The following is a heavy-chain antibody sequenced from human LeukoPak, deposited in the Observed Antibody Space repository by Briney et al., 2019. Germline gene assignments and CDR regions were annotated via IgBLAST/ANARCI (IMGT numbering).Heavy chain of an antibody. CDR2: ISGSVVST. Sequence: GGSLRLSCAASGFTFSSYAMSWRRQPPGKGLEGFSAISGSVVSTYYADSVKGRFTISGDNSKNTLYLQMNSLRAEDTAVYYCAKLGLAFPVTTWPDVYFSDYWGQGTLVTVSS. V-gene: IGHV3-23*01. CDR3: AKLGLAFPVTTWPDVYFSDY. D-gene: IGHD4-17*01. CDR1: GFTFSSYA. J-gene: IGHJ4*02.